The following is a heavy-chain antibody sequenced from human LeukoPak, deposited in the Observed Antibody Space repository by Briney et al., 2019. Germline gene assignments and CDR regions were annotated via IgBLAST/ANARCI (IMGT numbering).Heavy chain of an antibody. CDR3: VRDGDIVIVPGPMFGFDP. V-gene: IGHV4-61*02. D-gene: IGHD2-2*01. CDR2: IHTSGST. Sequence: SETLSLTCTVSGGSFSSGDYSWNWIRQPAGQGLEWIGRIHTSGSTNYNPSLKSRVTMSVDTSKNQFSLKLSSVTAADTAVYYCVRDGDIVIVPGPMFGFDPWGQGTLVTVSS. CDR1: GGSFSSGDYS. J-gene: IGHJ5*02.